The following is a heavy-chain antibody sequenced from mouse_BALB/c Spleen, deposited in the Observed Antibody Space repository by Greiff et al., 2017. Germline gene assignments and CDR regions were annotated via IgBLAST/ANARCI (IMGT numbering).Heavy chain of an antibody. CDR3: AGDEGYGRYEDYAMDY. V-gene: IGHV2-6-7*01. J-gene: IGHJ4*01. D-gene: IGHD2-1*01. CDR2: IWGDGST. CDR1: GFSLTGYG. Sequence: VQLVESGPGLVAPSQSLSVTCTASGFSLTGYGVNWVRQPPGKGLEWLGMIWGDGSTDYNSALKSRLSIITDNSKNQVFLKMNSLQTDDTARYYGAGDEGYGRYEDYAMDYWGQGTSVTVSS.